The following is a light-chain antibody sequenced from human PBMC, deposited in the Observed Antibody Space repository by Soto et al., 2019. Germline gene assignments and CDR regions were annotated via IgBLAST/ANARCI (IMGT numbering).Light chain of an antibody. Sequence: EIVLTQSPGTLSLSPGESATLSCRASQSVSSSYLAWYQQKPGQAPRLLIYGASNRATDIPDRFSGSGSGTDFTLTISRLEPEDFAVYYCQQYGSSPWTFGQGTKVEIK. CDR2: GAS. CDR1: QSVSSSY. V-gene: IGKV3-20*01. J-gene: IGKJ1*01. CDR3: QQYGSSPWT.